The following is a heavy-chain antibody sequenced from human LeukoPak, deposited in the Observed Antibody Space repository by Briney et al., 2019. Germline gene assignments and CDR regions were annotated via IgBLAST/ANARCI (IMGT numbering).Heavy chain of an antibody. D-gene: IGHD2-8*01. CDR1: GYTFTDYY. CDR3: ARGNGRFSDNWFDP. Sequence: ASVKVSCKASGYTFTDYYIHWVRQAPRQGLEWMGWINPNNDDADYAQKFQGRVTMTRDTSIRTAYMELSTLRSDDTAVYYCARGNGRFSDNWFDPWGQGTLVTVSS. CDR2: INPNNDDA. J-gene: IGHJ5*02. V-gene: IGHV1-2*02.